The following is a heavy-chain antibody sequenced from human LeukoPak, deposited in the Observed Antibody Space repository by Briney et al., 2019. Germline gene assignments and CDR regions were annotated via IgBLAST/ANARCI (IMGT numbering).Heavy chain of an antibody. CDR1: GDSVSSNSAA. D-gene: IGHD1-1*01. V-gene: IGHV6-1*01. CDR2: TYYRSKWYN. CDR3: TRGWNSFDY. J-gene: IGHJ4*02. Sequence: SQTLSLTRAISGDSVSSNSAAWNWIRQSPSRGLEWVGRTYYRSKWYNDYALSVRGRITINPDTSKNQLSLQLNSMTPEDTAVYYCTRGWNSFDYWGQGTLVTVSS.